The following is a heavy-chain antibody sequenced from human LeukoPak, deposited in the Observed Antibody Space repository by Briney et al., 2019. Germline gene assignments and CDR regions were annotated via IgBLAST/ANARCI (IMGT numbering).Heavy chain of an antibody. CDR2: IRYDGGNK. Sequence: GGSLRLSCAASGFTFSSYGMHWVRQAPGKGLEWVAFIRYDGGNKYYADSVKGRFTISRDNSKNTLYLQMNSLRAEDTAVYYCANIVVVPAVIWEDYYYMDVWGKGTTVTVSS. V-gene: IGHV3-30*02. CDR1: GFTFSSYG. CDR3: ANIVVVPAVIWEDYYYMDV. D-gene: IGHD2-2*01. J-gene: IGHJ6*03.